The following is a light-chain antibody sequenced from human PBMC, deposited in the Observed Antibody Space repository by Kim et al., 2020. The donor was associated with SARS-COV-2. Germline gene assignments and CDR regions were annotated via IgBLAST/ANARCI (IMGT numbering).Light chain of an antibody. V-gene: IGLV3-19*01. CDR2: GKN. J-gene: IGLJ2*01. CDR1: SLRSYY. CDR3: NSRDSPYVV. Sequence: SVALGQTVRITCQGDSLRSYYASWYQQKPGQAPVLVIYGKNNRPSGIPDRFSGSSSGNTASLTITGAQAEDEADYYCNSRDSPYVVFGGGTQLTVL.